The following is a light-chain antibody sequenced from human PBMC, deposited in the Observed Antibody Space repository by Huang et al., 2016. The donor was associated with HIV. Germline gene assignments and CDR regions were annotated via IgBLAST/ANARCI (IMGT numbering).Light chain of an antibody. J-gene: IGKJ1*01. CDR3: LQYYSVPQT. Sequence: DIVMTQSPDSLAVSPGERATINCKSSQSVLYSLSKKNYLVWFQQKPGRPPKLLIYWATTRESGVPDRFSGSGSGTDFTLTINNLQAEDVAVYFCLQYYSVPQTFGHGTKVEIK. V-gene: IGKV4-1*01. CDR2: WAT. CDR1: QSVLYSLSKKNY.